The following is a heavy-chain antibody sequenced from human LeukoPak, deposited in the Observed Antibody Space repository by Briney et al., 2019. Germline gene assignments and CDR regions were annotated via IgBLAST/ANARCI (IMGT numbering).Heavy chain of an antibody. CDR1: GYTFSSYD. J-gene: IGHJ4*02. D-gene: IGHD3-3*01. Sequence: ASVKVSCKASGYTFSSYDINWVRQATGQGLGWMGWMNPITGNTGHPQKFQGRVTMTRDSSINTAYMDLTNLRSDDTAVYYCARGQSGRRFLADYWGQGTLVTVSS. V-gene: IGHV1-8*01. CDR2: MNPITGNT. CDR3: ARGQSGRRFLADY.